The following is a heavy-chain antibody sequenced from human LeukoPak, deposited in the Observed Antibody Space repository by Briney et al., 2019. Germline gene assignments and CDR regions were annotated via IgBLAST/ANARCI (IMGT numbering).Heavy chain of an antibody. Sequence: PSEALSLTCAVYGGSFSGYYWSWIRQPPGKGLEGMGEINHSGSTNNNPSLNRRLTISVDPSKNQFSLKLSSVTAADTAMYYCARGNYYDSSGYYPLWGGQGTLVTVSS. J-gene: IGHJ4*02. CDR1: GGSFSGYY. V-gene: IGHV4-34*01. CDR3: ARGNYYDSSGYYPLW. D-gene: IGHD3-22*01. CDR2: INHSGST.